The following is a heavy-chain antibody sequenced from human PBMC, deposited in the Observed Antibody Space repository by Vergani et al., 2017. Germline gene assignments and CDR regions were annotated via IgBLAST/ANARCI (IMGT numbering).Heavy chain of an antibody. Sequence: QVQLVESGGGVVQPGRSLRLSCAASGFTFSSYGLHWVRQAPGKGLEWVAVISYDGSNKYYADSVKGRFTISRDNSKNTLYLQMNSLSAEDTAVYYWAPDSSGYWDGYWGQGTLVTVSS. V-gene: IGHV3-30*03. J-gene: IGHJ4*02. CDR3: APDSSGYWDGY. CDR1: GFTFSSYG. D-gene: IGHD3-22*01. CDR2: ISYDGSNK.